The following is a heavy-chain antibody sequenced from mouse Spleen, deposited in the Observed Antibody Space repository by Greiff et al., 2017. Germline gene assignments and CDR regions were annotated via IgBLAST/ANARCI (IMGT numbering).Heavy chain of an antibody. CDR3: TRGDSNGAMDY. D-gene: IGHD2-5*01. J-gene: IGHJ4*01. Sequence: QVQLQQSGAELVRPGASVTLSCKASGYTFTDYEMHWVKQTPVHGLEWIGAIDPETGGTAYNQKFKGKAILTADKSSSTAYMELRSLTSEDSAVYYCTRGDSNGAMDYWGQGTSVTVSS. CDR2: IDPETGGT. CDR1: GYTFTDYE. V-gene: IGHV1-15*01.